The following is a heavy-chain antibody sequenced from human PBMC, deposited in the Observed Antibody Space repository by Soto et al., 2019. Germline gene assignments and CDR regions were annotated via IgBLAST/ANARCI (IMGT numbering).Heavy chain of an antibody. J-gene: IGHJ6*02. Sequence: SGPTLVNPTQTLTLTCTFSGFSLSTSGMCVSWIRQPPGKALEWLALIDWDDDKYYSTSLKTRLTISKDTSKNQVVLTMTNMDPVDTATYYCARTRVYSSCYYYYGMDVWGQGTTVTVSS. D-gene: IGHD6-19*01. CDR1: GFSLSTSGMC. CDR3: ARTRVYSSCYYYYGMDV. CDR2: IDWDDDK. V-gene: IGHV2-70*01.